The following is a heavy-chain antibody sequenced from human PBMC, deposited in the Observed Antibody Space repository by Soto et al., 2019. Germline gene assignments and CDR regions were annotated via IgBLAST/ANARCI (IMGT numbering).Heavy chain of an antibody. V-gene: IGHV1-69*02. J-gene: IGHJ4*02. CDR2: IIPILGIA. D-gene: IGHD3-10*01. Sequence: QVQLVQSGAEVKKPGSSVKVSCKASGGTFSSYTISWVRQAPGQGLEWMGRIIPILGIANYAQKFQGRVTITADKSTSTAYMELSSLGSEDTAVYYCARGGSGSFGFDYWGQGTLVTVSS. CDR1: GGTFSSYT. CDR3: ARGGSGSFGFDY.